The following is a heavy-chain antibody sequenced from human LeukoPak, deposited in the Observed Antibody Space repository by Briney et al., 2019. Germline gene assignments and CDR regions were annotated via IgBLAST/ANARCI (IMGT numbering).Heavy chain of an antibody. J-gene: IGHJ4*02. CDR3: AKDRGSYNFDY. CDR2: IWHDGSEK. V-gene: IGHV3-33*06. D-gene: IGHD1-26*01. CDR1: GFAFSDYG. Sequence: GRSLRLSCAASGFAFSDYGMHWVRQAPGKGLEWVAVIWHDGSEKYYGDSVKGRFTISRDDSKNTLHLQMNSLRAEDTAVYYCAKDRGSYNFDYWGQGTLVTVSS.